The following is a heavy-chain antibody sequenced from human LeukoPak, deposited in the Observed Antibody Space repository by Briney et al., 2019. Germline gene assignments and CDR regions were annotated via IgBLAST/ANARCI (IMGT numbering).Heavy chain of an antibody. J-gene: IGHJ4*02. V-gene: IGHV5-51*01. CDR3: ARHGSIAYYNFVY. CDR2: IDPGDSDT. D-gene: IGHD3-22*01. CDR1: GYNFTTYR. Sequence: GESLKISCKGSGYNFTTYRIAWVRQMPGKGLEWMGLIDPGDSDTRYSPSFQGQVTISADKSINTAYLQWSSLKASDTAMYYCARHGSIAYYNFVYWGQGTLLTVSS.